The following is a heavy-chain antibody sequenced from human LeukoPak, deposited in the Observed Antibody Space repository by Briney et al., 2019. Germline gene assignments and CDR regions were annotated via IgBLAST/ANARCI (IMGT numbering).Heavy chain of an antibody. D-gene: IGHD6-13*01. Sequence: ASVKVSCKVSGYTLTELSMHWVRQAPGKGLEWMGGFDPEDGETIYAQKFQGRVTMTEDTSTDTAYMELSSLRSEDTAVCYCATGDSSWYWFDYWGQGTLVTVSS. J-gene: IGHJ4*02. CDR2: FDPEDGET. V-gene: IGHV1-24*01. CDR1: GYTLTELS. CDR3: ATGDSSWYWFDY.